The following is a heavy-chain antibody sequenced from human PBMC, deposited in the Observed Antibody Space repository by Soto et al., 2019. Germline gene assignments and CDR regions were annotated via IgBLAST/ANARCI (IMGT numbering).Heavy chain of an antibody. V-gene: IGHV4-59*12. CDR2: INHTGST. J-gene: IGHJ1*01. D-gene: IGHD2-15*01. CDR3: ARGYCSGGSCYGYFQH. Sequence: SETLSLTCTVSGGSISGYYWIWIRQSPGKGLEWVGYINHTGSTNYNPSLKSRVTISVDTSKNQFSLKLSSVTAADTAVYYCARGYCSGGSCYGYFQHWGQGTLVTVSS. CDR1: GGSISGYY.